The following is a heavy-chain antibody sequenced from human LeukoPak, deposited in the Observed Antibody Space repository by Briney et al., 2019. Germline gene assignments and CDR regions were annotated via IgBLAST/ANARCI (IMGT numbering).Heavy chain of an antibody. V-gene: IGHV3-48*04. CDR2: ISSSSSTI. J-gene: IGHJ4*02. D-gene: IGHD3-22*01. CDR3: ARDPHYYDSSGYIQ. CDR1: GFTFSSYA. Sequence: GGSLRLSCAASGFTFSSYAMSWVRQAPGKGLEWVSYISSSSSTIYYADSVKGRFTISRDNAKNSLYLQMNSLRAEDTAVYYCARDPHYYDSSGYIQWGQGTLVTVSS.